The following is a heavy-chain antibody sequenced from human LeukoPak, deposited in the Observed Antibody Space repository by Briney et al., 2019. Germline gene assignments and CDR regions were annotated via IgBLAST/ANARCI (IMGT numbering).Heavy chain of an antibody. V-gene: IGHV3-30*02. CDR3: AKNYDSSGYYMDY. CDR2: IRYDGSNK. Sequence: GGSLRLSCAASGFTFNNYGMHWVRQAPGKGLEWVAFIRYDGSNKYYADSVKGRFTISRDNSKNTLYLQMNSLRAEDTAVYCCAKNYDSSGYYMDYWGQGTLVTVSS. CDR1: GFTFNNYG. D-gene: IGHD3-22*01. J-gene: IGHJ4*02.